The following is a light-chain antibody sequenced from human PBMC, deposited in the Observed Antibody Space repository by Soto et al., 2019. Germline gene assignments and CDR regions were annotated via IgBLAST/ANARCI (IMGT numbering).Light chain of an antibody. Sequence: DIQITQSPSTRSASVGDSVSITFRASQNIRNWLAWYQQKPGKAPNPLIYDASSLESGVPARFSGSGSGTEFTLTISSLQPDDFATYYCQQYNTYSTFGQGTRLEIK. CDR3: QQYNTYST. V-gene: IGKV1-5*01. CDR1: QNIRNW. J-gene: IGKJ5*01. CDR2: DAS.